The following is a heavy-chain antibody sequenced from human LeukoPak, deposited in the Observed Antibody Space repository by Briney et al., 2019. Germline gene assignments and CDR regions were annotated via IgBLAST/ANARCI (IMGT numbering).Heavy chain of an antibody. D-gene: IGHD1-1*01. CDR1: GFPFSTSW. Sequence: GGSLTLSCAASGFPFSTSWVSWVRQTPGKGLEWVVDIKEDGGEKAYVDSVKGRFTVSRDNAENLLYLQMNSLRADDTGIYYCSRDPENCALDYWGQGTLVTVSS. CDR2: IKEDGGEK. J-gene: IGHJ4*02. V-gene: IGHV3-7*01. CDR3: SRDPENCALDY.